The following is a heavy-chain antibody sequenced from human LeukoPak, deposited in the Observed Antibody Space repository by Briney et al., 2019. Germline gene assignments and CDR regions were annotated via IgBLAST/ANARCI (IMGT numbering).Heavy chain of an antibody. CDR3: ARLTMVNWFDP. V-gene: IGHV3-9*01. J-gene: IGHJ5*02. D-gene: IGHD3-10*01. CDR1: GFTFDDYA. CDR2: ISWNSGST. Sequence: PGGSLRLSCAASGFTFDDYAMHWVRHAPGKGLEWVSGISWNSGSTYYADSVKGRFTISRDNSKNTLYLQMNSLRAEDTAVYYCARLTMVNWFDPWGQGTLVTVSS.